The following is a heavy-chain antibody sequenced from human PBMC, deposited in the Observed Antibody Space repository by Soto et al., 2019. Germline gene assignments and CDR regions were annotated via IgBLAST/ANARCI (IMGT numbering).Heavy chain of an antibody. Sequence: PSETLSLTCAVSGGSFSADFWNWIRQSPGKGLEWSGEINHSGTTHYSRSLNSRVILTIDSAKNQYSLRLTSVPAADAAVYFDAGLSVSLTNKFYFDRYGMDVWGQGTTVTVSS. CDR2: INHSGTT. CDR3: AGLSVSLTNKFYFDRYGMDV. CDR1: GGSFSADF. J-gene: IGHJ6*02. V-gene: IGHV4-34*01. D-gene: IGHD2-8*01.